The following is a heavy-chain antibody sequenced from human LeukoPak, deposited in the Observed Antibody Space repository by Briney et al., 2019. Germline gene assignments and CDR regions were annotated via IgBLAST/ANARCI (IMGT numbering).Heavy chain of an antibody. CDR1: GFTFSIYT. D-gene: IGHD6-6*01. V-gene: IGHV3-21*01. CDR3: ARNWGAYSSSPSLNH. J-gene: IGHJ1*01. Sequence: GGSLRLSCTASGFTFSIYTMNWVRQAPGKGLEWVSSITSSSSYIYYADSVKGRLTISRDNAKNSLYLQMNSLRAEDTAVYYCARNWGAYSSSPSLNHWGQGTLVTVSS. CDR2: ITSSSSYI.